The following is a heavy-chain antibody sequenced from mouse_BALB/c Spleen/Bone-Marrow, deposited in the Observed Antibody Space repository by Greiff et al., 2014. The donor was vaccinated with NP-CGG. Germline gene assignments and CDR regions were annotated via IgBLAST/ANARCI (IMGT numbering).Heavy chain of an antibody. CDR2: INPNNGGT. V-gene: IGHV1-18*01. D-gene: IGHD1-1*01. CDR1: GYTFTDYN. Sequence: VQLQQSGPELVKPGASVKIPCKASGYTFTDYNMDWVKQSHGKSLEWIGDINPNNGGTIYNQKFKGKATLTVDKSSSTAYMELRSLTSEDTAVYYGAIYYYCSSSAMDYWGQGTSVTVSS. CDR3: AIYYYCSSSAMDY. J-gene: IGHJ4*01.